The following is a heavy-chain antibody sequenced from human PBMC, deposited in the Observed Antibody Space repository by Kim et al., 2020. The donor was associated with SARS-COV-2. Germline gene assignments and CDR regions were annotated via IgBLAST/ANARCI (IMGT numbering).Heavy chain of an antibody. V-gene: IGHV3-48*02. CDR2: ISSSISTI. J-gene: IGHJ3*02. D-gene: IGHD1-26*01. Sequence: GGSLRLSCAASGFTFSSYSMSWVRQAPGKGLEWVSYISSSISTIYYVESAKGRFTISRDNAKNSLYLQMNSLRDEDTAVYYCARAFFYSGSFYGAFDIWGQGTMVTVSS. CDR1: GFTFSSYS. CDR3: ARAFFYSGSFYGAFDI.